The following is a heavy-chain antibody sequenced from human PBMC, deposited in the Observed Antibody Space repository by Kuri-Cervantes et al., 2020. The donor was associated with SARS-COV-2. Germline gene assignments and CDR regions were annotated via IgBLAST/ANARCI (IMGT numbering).Heavy chain of an antibody. J-gene: IGHJ6*03. CDR3: ARGVTIFGVVSYYYYMDV. V-gene: IGHV1-2*02. CDR2: ISPNSGGT. CDR1: GYTFTGYF. Sequence: ASVKVSCKASGYTFTGYFIHWVRQAPGQGLEWMGWISPNSGGTNYAQKFQGRVTMTRDTSISTAYMELSRLRSDDTAVYYCARGVTIFGVVSYYYYMDVWGKGTTVTVSS. D-gene: IGHD3-3*01.